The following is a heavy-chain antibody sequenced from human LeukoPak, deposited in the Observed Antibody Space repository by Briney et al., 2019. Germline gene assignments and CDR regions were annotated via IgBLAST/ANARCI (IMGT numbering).Heavy chain of an antibody. Sequence: GGALRLSCAASGFTFRSYEMNWGRQAPGKGLEWVSYISSSGSTIYYAEFVKGRFTISRDNAKNSLYLQMNSLRDEDTAVYYCARSFDYWGQGTLVTVSS. CDR1: GFTFRSYE. J-gene: IGHJ4*02. V-gene: IGHV3-48*03. CDR3: ARSFDY. CDR2: ISSSGSTI.